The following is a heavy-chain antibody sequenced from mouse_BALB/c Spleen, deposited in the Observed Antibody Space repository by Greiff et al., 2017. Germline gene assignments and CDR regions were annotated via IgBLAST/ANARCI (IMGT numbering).Heavy chain of an antibody. J-gene: IGHJ2*01. Sequence: VQLKESGGGLVKPGGSLKLSCAASGFTFSSYTMSWVRQTPEKRLEWVATISSGGSYTYYPDSVKGRFTISRDNAKNTLYLQMSSLKSEDTAMYYCTRELYGSSFDYWGQGTTLTVSS. D-gene: IGHD1-1*01. CDR1: GFTFSSYT. CDR2: ISSGGSYT. CDR3: TRELYGSSFDY. V-gene: IGHV5-6-4*01.